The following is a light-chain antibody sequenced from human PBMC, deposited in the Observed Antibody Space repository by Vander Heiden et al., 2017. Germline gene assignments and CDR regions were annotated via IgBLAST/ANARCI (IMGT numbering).Light chain of an antibody. V-gene: IGLV1-44*01. CDR3: AAWDDSLNGWV. J-gene: IGLJ3*02. CDR1: SSNVGSNT. CDR2: SNN. Sequence: QSALTPPPSASRTPGPRVTISCSGSSSNVGSNTVNWYQQLPGTAPTRLIYSNNQRPSGVPDRFSGSKSGTSASLAISGLQSEDEADYYCAAWDDSLNGWVFGGGTKLTVL.